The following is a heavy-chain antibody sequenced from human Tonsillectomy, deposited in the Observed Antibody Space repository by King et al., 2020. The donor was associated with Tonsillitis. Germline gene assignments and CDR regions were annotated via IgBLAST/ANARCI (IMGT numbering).Heavy chain of an antibody. V-gene: IGHV1-24*01. CDR3: ATDLGCSSTRCCYNYGMDV. CDR1: GNTLTELS. CDR2: FDPEDGET. Sequence: QLVQSGAEVKKPGASVKVSCKVSGNTLTELSIHWVRQAPGKGLEWMGGFDPEDGETINAQKFQGRVTMTEDTSTDTAYMELSSLRSEDTAVYYCATDLGCSSTRCCYNYGMDVWGQGTTVTVSS. J-gene: IGHJ6*02. D-gene: IGHD2-2*01.